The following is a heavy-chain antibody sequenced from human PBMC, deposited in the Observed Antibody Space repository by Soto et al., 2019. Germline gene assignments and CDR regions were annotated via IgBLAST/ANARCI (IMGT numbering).Heavy chain of an antibody. CDR1: GGTFSSYI. CDR2: ITPILGIA. CDR3: TREPYGDYSGY. V-gene: IGHV1-69*08. J-gene: IGHJ4*02. Sequence: QVQLVQSGAEVKKPGSSVKVSCKASGGTFSSYIINWVRQAPGQGLEWMGRITPILGIANYAQKFQGRVTITADKSTSTAYMELSSLRSEDSAVYYCTREPYGDYSGYCSQETLVTVSS. D-gene: IGHD4-17*01.